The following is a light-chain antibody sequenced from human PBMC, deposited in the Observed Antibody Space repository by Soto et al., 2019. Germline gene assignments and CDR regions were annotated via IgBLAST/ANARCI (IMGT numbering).Light chain of an antibody. CDR3: PQYNHWPPIT. V-gene: IGKV3-15*01. J-gene: IGKJ5*01. CDR2: GAS. CDR1: QSVSSN. Sequence: EIVMTQSPATLSVSPGERATLSCRASQSVSSNLAWYQQKPGQAPRLLIYGASTRATGIPARFSGSGSGTEFPLTISSLQSEDFAVYSCPQYNHWPPITFGKGTRLEIK.